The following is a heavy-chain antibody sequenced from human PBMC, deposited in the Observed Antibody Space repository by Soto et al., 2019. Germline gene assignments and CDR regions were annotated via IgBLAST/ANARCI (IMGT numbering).Heavy chain of an antibody. CDR3: ARPHPWWDAFDI. CDR1: GYSFTSYW. D-gene: IGHD2-8*02. CDR2: IDPSDSYT. V-gene: IGHV5-10-1*01. Sequence: HGESLKISCKGSGYSFTSYWISWVRQMPGKGLEWMGRIDPSDSYTNYSPSFQGHVTISADKSISTAYLQWSSLKASDTAMYYCARPHPWWDAFDIWGQGTMVTVSS. J-gene: IGHJ3*02.